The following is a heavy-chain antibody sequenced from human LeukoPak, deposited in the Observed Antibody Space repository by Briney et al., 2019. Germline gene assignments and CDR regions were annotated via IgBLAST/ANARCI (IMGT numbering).Heavy chain of an antibody. D-gene: IGHD2-2*01. CDR1: GYTFTTYH. Sequence: ASVKVSCKASGYTFTTYHMHWVRQAPGQGLEWMGIINPSGGSTSYAQKFQGRVTMTRDTSTSTIYMELSSLRSEDTAVYYCARDGRYCGSTSCRLNWFDPWGQGTLVTVSS. V-gene: IGHV1-46*01. CDR2: INPSGGST. J-gene: IGHJ5*02. CDR3: ARDGRYCGSTSCRLNWFDP.